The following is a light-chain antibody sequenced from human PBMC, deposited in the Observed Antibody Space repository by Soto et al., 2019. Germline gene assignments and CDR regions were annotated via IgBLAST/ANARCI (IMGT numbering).Light chain of an antibody. CDR3: CSYAGSSVMV. CDR2: EVT. V-gene: IGLV2-23*02. Sequence: QSALTQPASVSGSPGQSITIYCAGTSTDVGRFNLVSWYRQYPGKAHRVLICEVTKRPSGVSDRFSGSKSGNTAYLTISGLQAEDEADYYCCSYAGSSVMVFGGGTKLTVL. J-gene: IGLJ2*01. CDR1: STDVGRFNL.